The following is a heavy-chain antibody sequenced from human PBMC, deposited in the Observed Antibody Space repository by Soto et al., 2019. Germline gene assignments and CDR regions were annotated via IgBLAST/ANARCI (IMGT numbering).Heavy chain of an antibody. CDR1: GGSINSADYY. V-gene: IGHV4-30-4*01. J-gene: IGHJ6*02. CDR3: ARAIVVTIGGMDV. CDR2: IYYSGST. Sequence: SETLSLTCTVSGGSINSADYYWSCFRQPPGKGLEWIGYIYYSGSTFVNPSLKSRVTISKDMSRNQFSLRLNSMTAADTAVYYCARAIVVTIGGMDVWGHGTTVTVSS. D-gene: IGHD5-12*01.